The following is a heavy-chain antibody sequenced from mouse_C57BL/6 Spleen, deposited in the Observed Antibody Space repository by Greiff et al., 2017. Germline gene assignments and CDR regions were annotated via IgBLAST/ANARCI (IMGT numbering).Heavy chain of an antibody. V-gene: IGHV1-22*01. CDR1: GYTFTDYN. D-gene: IGHD2-3*01. J-gene: IGHJ2*01. CDR3: ARRGWSFFNY. CDR2: INPTNGGT. Sequence: VQLKQPGPELVKPGASVKMSCKASGYTFTDYNMHWVKQSHGQSLEWIGYINPTNGGTSYNQKFKGKATLTVNKSSSTAYMELRSLTSEDSAVXYCARRGWSFFNYWGQGTTLTVSS.